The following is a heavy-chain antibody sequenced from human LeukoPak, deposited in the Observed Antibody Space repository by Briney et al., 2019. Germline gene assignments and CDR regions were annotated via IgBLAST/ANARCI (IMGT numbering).Heavy chain of an antibody. CDR2: IYGRGNT. Sequence: GGSLRLSCAASGFAVSGNYMAWVRQAPGKGPEWVSLIYGRGNTYYADSVKGRFTISRDIPKNTVYLQMNSLKAEDTAVYYCTRGIVGVSPSDYWGQGTLVTVSS. V-gene: IGHV3-53*01. D-gene: IGHD1-26*01. J-gene: IGHJ4*02. CDR3: TRGIVGVSPSDY. CDR1: GFAVSGNY.